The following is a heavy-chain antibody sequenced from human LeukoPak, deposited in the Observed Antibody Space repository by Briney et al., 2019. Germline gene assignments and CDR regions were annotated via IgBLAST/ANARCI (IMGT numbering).Heavy chain of an antibody. D-gene: IGHD3-10*01. CDR1: GFTFSSYS. CDR3: ARDWWFGYYYGSGSYRITDYDAFDI. V-gene: IGHV3-21*01. Sequence: GGSLRLSCAASGFTFSSYSMNWVRQAPGKGLEWVSSISSSSSYIYYADSVKGRFTISRDNAKNSLYLQMNSLRAEDTAVYYCARDWWFGYYYGSGSYRITDYDAFDIWGQGTMVTVSS. CDR2: ISSSSSYI. J-gene: IGHJ3*02.